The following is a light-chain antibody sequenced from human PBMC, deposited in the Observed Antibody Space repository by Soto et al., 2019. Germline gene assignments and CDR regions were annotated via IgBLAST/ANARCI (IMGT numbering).Light chain of an antibody. V-gene: IGKV2-28*01. CDR2: LGS. CDR3: MQALQTPIT. Sequence: DIVMTQSPLSLPVTPGEPASISCRSSQRLLHSNGYTYLDWYLQKPGQPPQLLIYLGSNRASGVPDRFSGSGSGTDFTLKISRVEAEDVGVFYCMQALQTPITFGPGTKVDIK. CDR1: QRLLHSNGYTY. J-gene: IGKJ3*01.